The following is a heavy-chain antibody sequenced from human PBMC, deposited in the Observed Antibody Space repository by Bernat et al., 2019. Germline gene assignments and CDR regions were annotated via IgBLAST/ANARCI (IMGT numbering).Heavy chain of an antibody. CDR2: IFSNDEK. V-gene: IGHV2-26*01. CDR3: ARTRVDTAMVTD. Sequence: QVTLKESGPVLVKPTETLTLTCTFSGFSLSNARVGLSWIRQPPGKALEWLAHIFSNDEKSYSTSLKSRITISKDTSKSQVVLTMTNMDPVDTATYYCARTRVDTAMVTDWGQGTLVTVSS. D-gene: IGHD5-18*01. CDR1: GFSLSNARVG. J-gene: IGHJ4*02.